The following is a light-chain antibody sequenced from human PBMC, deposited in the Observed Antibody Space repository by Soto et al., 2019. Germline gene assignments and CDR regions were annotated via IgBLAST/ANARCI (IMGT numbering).Light chain of an antibody. J-gene: IGKJ4*01. CDR3: QQYDESPI. CDR2: GVS. Sequence: EIALTQSPDTLSLSPGARASLSCRVSQSVSSNYLAWYQQTPGQAPRLLIYGVSTRATGIPDRFRGSGSGTDFTITITRLEPEDVAVYWCQQYDESPIFGGGTKVEIK. CDR1: QSVSSNY. V-gene: IGKV3-20*01.